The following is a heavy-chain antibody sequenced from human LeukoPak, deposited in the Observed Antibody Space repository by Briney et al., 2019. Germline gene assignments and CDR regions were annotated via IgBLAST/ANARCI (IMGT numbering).Heavy chain of an antibody. CDR2: INTNTGNP. Sequence: GASVKVSCKASGYTFTSYAMNWVRQAPGQGLEWMGWINTNTGNPTYAQGFTGRFVFSLDTSVSTAYLQISSLKAEDTAVYYCARDPYSSSWYWDDAFDIWGQGTMVTVSS. J-gene: IGHJ3*02. V-gene: IGHV7-4-1*02. D-gene: IGHD6-13*01. CDR3: ARDPYSSSWYWDDAFDI. CDR1: GYTFTSYA.